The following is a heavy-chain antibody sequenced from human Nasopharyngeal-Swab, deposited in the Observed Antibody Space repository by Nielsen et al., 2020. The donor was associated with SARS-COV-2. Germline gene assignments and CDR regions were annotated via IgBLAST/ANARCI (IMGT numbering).Heavy chain of an antibody. V-gene: IGHV3-7*01. CDR1: GFTFSSYW. CDR2: IKQDGGEK. J-gene: IGHJ4*02. CDR3: ARGGLDSSSWYGYYFDY. D-gene: IGHD6-13*01. Sequence: GESLKISCAASGFTFSSYWMSWVRQAPGKGLEWVANIKQDGGEKYYVDSVKGRFTISRDNAKNSLYLQMNSLRAEDTAVYYCARGGLDSSSWYGYYFDYWGQGTLVTVSS.